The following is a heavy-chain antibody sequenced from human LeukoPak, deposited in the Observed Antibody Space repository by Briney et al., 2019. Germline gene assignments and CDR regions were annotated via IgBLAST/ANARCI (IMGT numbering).Heavy chain of an antibody. Sequence: SVKVSCKASGGTFSSYAISWVRQAPGQGLEWMGGIIPIFGTANYAQKFQGRVTMTRDTSTSTVYMELSSLRSEDTAVYYCARDISDSSGYYYVGFDYWGQGTLVTVSS. D-gene: IGHD3-22*01. CDR1: GGTFSSYA. CDR2: IIPIFGTA. J-gene: IGHJ4*02. CDR3: ARDISDSSGYYYVGFDY. V-gene: IGHV1-69*05.